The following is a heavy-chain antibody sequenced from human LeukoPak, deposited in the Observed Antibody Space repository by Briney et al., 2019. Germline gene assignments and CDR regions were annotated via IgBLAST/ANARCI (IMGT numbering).Heavy chain of an antibody. CDR2: IIPIFGTA. D-gene: IGHD2-2*02. CDR3: ASWRLYQNWFDP. Sequence: SVKVSCKASGGTFSSYAISWVRQAPGQGLEWMGGIIPIFGTANYAQKFQGRVTMTTDTSTSTAYMELRSLRSDDTAVYYCASWRLYQNWFDPWGQGTLVTVSS. V-gene: IGHV1-69*05. J-gene: IGHJ5*02. CDR1: GGTFSSYA.